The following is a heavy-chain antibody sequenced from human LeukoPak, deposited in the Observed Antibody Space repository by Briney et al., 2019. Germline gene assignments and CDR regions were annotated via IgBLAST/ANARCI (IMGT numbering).Heavy chain of an antibody. J-gene: IGHJ6*03. D-gene: IGHD3-3*01. CDR3: ARATWSYYYYYMDV. Sequence: PGGSLRLSCAASGFTFDDYGMSWVRQAPGKGLEWVSGINWNGGSTGYADSGKGRFTISRDNAKNSLYLQMNSLRAEDTALYHCARATWSYYYYYMDVWGKGTTVTVSS. CDR2: INWNGGST. V-gene: IGHV3-20*01. CDR1: GFTFDDYG.